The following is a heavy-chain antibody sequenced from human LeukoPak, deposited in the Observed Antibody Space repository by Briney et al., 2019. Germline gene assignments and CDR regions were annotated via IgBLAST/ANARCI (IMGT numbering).Heavy chain of an antibody. CDR2: IYHSGST. V-gene: IGHV4-4*02. D-gene: IGHD6-19*01. CDR3: ARDKGTAVAGTWFDP. Sequence: NPSETLSLTCAVSGGSISSSNWWSWVRQPPGKGLEWIGEIYHSGSTNYNPSLKSRVTISVDKSKNQFSLKLSSVTAADTAVYYCARDKGTAVAGTWFDPWGQGTLVTVSS. J-gene: IGHJ5*02. CDR1: GGSISSSNW.